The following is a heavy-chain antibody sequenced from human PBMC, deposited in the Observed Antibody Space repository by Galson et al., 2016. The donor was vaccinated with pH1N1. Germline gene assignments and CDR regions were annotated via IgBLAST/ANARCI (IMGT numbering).Heavy chain of an antibody. D-gene: IGHD4-23*01. J-gene: IGHJ4*02. CDR3: ARAPVGGNSL. CDR1: GFNIRSYW. CDR2: IKSDGSDT. Sequence: SLRLSCAASGFNIRSYWMHWVRQGPGKGLVWVSHIKSDGSDTKYADSVKGRFTISRDNAKNTLYLQMNSLRAEDTAVYYCARAPVGGNSLWGQGTLVTVPS. V-gene: IGHV3-74*03.